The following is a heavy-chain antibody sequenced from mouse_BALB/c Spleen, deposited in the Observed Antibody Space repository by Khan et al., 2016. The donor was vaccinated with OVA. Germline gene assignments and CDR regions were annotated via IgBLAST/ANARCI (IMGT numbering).Heavy chain of an antibody. Sequence: EAELVESGGDLVKPGGSLKLSCAASGFTFSSYGMSWVRQTPDKRLEWVATISSGGSYTYYPDSVKGRFTISRDNAKNTLYLQMSSLKSEDTAMYYCARLYAMDYWGQGTSVTVSS. CDR2: ISSGGSYT. CDR3: ARLYAMDY. J-gene: IGHJ4*01. CDR1: GFTFSSYG. V-gene: IGHV5-6*01.